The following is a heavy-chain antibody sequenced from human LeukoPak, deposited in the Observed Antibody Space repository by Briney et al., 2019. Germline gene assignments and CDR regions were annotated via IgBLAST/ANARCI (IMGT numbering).Heavy chain of an antibody. CDR1: GYTFTSNY. D-gene: IGHD3-10*01. CDR2: IIPIFGTA. V-gene: IGHV1-69*13. CDR3: ARDREDCGSGSCGAFDI. J-gene: IGHJ3*02. Sequence: ASVKVSCKASGYTFTSNYIHWVRQAPGQGLEWMGGIIPIFGTANYAQKFQGRVTITADESTSTAYMELSSLRSEDTAVYYCARDREDCGSGSCGAFDIWGQGTMVTVSS.